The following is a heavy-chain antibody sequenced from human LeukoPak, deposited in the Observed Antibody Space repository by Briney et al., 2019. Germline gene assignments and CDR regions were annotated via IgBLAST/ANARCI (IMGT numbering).Heavy chain of an antibody. D-gene: IGHD3-22*01. J-gene: IGHJ5*02. V-gene: IGHV4-34*01. Sequence: SETLSLTCAVYGGSFSGYYWSWIRQPPGKGLEWIGEINHSGSTNYNPSLKSRVTISVDTSKNQFSLKLGPVTAADTAVYYSASAAPRSWDSSGYYRPWSQVTLVT. CDR1: GGSFSGYY. CDR2: INHSGST. CDR3: ASAAPRSWDSSGYYRP.